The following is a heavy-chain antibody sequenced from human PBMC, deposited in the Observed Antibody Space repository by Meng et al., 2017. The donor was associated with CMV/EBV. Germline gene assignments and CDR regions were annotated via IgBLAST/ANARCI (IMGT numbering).Heavy chain of an antibody. D-gene: IGHD2-15*01. CDR3: ASARGVVRYAFDI. J-gene: IGHJ3*02. V-gene: IGHV3-74*01. CDR1: GFTFSTSW. CDR2: IDSDGSVS. Sequence: GESLKISCAASGFTFSTSWMHWVRQAPGKGLVWVARIDSDGSVSTYADSVKGRFTTSRDNAKNTLYLQMNSLRAEDTAVYYCASARGVVRYAFDIWGQGTVVTVSS.